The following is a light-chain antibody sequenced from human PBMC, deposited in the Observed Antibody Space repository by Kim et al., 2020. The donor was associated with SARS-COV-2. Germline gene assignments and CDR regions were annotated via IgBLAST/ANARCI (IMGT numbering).Light chain of an antibody. CDR3: QQYGSSPYT. J-gene: IGKJ2*01. V-gene: IGKV3-20*01. CDR1: QSVSSSY. Sequence: EIVLTQSPGTLSLSPGERATLSCRASQSVSSSYLAWCQQKPGQAPRLLIYGASSRATGIPDRFSGSGSGTDFTLTISRLEPEDLAVYYCQQYGSSPYTFGQGTKLEI. CDR2: GAS.